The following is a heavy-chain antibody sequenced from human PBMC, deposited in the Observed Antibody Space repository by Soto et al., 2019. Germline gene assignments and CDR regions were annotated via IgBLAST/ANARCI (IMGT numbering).Heavy chain of an antibody. Sequence: SETLSLTCTVSGGSISSGGYYWSWIRQHPGKGLEWIGYIYYSGSTYYNTSLKSRVTISVDTSKNQFYLKLSSVTAADTAVYYCARGINSSGYYYVDFQHWGQGTLVTVSS. V-gene: IGHV4-31*03. CDR3: ARGINSSGYYYVDFQH. D-gene: IGHD3-22*01. J-gene: IGHJ1*01. CDR1: GGSISSGGYY. CDR2: IYYSGST.